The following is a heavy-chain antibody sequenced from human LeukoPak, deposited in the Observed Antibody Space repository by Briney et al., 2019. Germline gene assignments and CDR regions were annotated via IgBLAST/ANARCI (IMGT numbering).Heavy chain of an antibody. Sequence: GGSLRLSCAASGFTFNRYWMHWVRQAPGKGLVWVSRISPDGNSATYADSVKGRFTISRDNAKNTLYLQMNSLRPDDTAVYYCARGSGSGWPDYWGQGTLVTVSS. J-gene: IGHJ4*02. D-gene: IGHD6-19*01. CDR2: ISPDGNSA. CDR3: ARGSGSGWPDY. CDR1: GFTFNRYW. V-gene: IGHV3-74*03.